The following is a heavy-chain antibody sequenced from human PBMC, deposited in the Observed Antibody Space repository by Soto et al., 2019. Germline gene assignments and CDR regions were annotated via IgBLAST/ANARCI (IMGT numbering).Heavy chain of an antibody. J-gene: IGHJ6*02. CDR3: ARLAGSGSSPYYYYYGMDV. V-gene: IGHV4-39*01. Sequence: QLQLQESGPGLVKPSETLSLTCTVSGGSISSSSYYWGWIRQPPGKGLEWIGSIYYSGSTYYNPSLKSRVTISVDTSKNQFSLKLSSVTAADTAVYYCARLAGSGSSPYYYYYGMDVWGQGTTVTVSS. D-gene: IGHD3-10*01. CDR2: IYYSGST. CDR1: GGSISSSSYY.